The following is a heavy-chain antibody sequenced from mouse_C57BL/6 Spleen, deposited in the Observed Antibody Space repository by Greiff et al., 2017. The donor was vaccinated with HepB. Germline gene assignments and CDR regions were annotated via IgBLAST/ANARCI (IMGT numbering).Heavy chain of an antibody. Sequence: EVQLQQSGPELVKPGASVKISCKASGYTFTDYYMNWVKQSHGKSLEWIGDINPNNGGTSYNQKFKGKATLTVDKSSRTAYMELRSLTSEDSAVYYCARDTPFAYWGQGTLVTVSA. CDR2: INPNNGGT. V-gene: IGHV1-26*01. CDR3: ARDTPFAY. CDR1: GYTFTDYY. J-gene: IGHJ3*01.